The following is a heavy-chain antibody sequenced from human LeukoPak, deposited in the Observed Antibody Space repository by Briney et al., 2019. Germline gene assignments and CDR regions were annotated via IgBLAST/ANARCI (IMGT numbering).Heavy chain of an antibody. D-gene: IGHD6-13*01. Sequence: PSETLSLTCTVSGGSISSYYWSWIRQPPGKGLEWIGEINHSGSTNYNPSLKSRVTISVDTSKNQFSLKLSSVTAADTAVYYCTIAGYYYGMDVWGQGTTVTVSS. J-gene: IGHJ6*02. V-gene: IGHV4-34*01. CDR2: INHSGST. CDR3: TIAGYYYGMDV. CDR1: GGSISSYY.